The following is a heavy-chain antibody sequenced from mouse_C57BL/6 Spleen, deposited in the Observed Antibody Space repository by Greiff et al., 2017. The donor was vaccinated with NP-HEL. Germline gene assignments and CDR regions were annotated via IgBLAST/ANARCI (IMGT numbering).Heavy chain of an antibody. CDR2: IYPGDGDT. CDR3: ARGETGTGSY. J-gene: IGHJ2*01. CDR1: GYAFSSSW. Sequence: VKLMESGPELVKPGASVKISCKASGYAFSSSWMNWVKQRPGKGLEWIGRIYPGDGDTNYNGKFKGKATLTADKSSSTAYMQLSSLTSEDSAVYFCARGETGTGSYWGQGTTLTVSS. D-gene: IGHD4-1*01. V-gene: IGHV1-82*01.